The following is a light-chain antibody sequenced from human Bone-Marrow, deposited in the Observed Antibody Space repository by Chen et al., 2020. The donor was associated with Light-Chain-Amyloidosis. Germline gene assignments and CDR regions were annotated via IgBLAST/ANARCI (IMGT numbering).Light chain of an antibody. V-gene: IGLV3-25*03. J-gene: IGLJ2*01. Sequence: SYELTQPPSVSVSPGQTARITCSGDDLPTKYAYWYQQKPGQAPVLVIHRDTERPSGISERFSGSSSGTTATLTISGVQAEDEAYYHCQSADSSGTYEVRFGGGTKLTVL. CDR3: QSADSSGTYEVR. CDR1: DLPTKY. CDR2: RDT.